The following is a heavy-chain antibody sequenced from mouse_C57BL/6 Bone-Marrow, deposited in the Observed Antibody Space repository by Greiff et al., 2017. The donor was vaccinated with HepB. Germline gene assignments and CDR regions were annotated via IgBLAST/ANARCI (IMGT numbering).Heavy chain of an antibody. CDR1: GYTFTSYW. D-gene: IGHD2-4*01. CDR3: ARRGFDDYDDY. CDR2: IDPPDCYT. V-gene: IGHV1-50*01. J-gene: IGHJ2*01. Sequence: VQLQQPGAELVKPGASVKLSCKASGYTFTSYWMQWVKQRPGQGLEWIGEIDPPDCYTNYNQKFKGKATFTVDTSSSTAYMQLSSLTSEDPAVYCCARRGFDDYDDYWGQGTTLTVSS.